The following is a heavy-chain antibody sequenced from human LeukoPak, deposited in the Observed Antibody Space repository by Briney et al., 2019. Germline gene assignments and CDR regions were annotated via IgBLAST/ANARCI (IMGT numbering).Heavy chain of an antibody. J-gene: IGHJ4*02. CDR2: VYHSGHT. V-gene: IGHV4-4*02. CDR3: ARPTYDSLGYYSFDS. CDR1: GDSISSVNT. D-gene: IGHD3-22*01. Sequence: PSETLSLTCVVSGDSISSVNTWSWVRQAPGKGLEWIGEVYHSGHTNYNPSLSSRVSISPDKSKNQFSLKLTSVTAADTAVYYCARPTYDSLGYYSFDSWGQGTLVTVSS.